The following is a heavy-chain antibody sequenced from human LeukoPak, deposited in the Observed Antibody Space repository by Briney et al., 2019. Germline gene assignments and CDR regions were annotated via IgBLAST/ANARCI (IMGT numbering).Heavy chain of an antibody. V-gene: IGHV4-38-2*01. CDR2: IYHSGST. J-gene: IGHJ4*02. D-gene: IGHD6-13*01. CDR3: ARTGGSSSWSTFDY. CDR1: GFTFSTYA. Sequence: GSLRLSCAASGFTFSTYAMSWVRQAPGKGLEWIGSIYHSGSTYYSPSLKSRVTISVDTSKNQFSLKLSSVTAADTAVYYCARTGGSSSWSTFDYWGQGTLVTVSS.